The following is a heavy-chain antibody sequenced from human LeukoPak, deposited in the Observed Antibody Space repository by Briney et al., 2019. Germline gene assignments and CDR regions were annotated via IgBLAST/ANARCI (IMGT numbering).Heavy chain of an antibody. Sequence: PGGSLRLSCETSGFTFSSYGMHWVRQAPGKGLEWVAFIRYDGSNKYYADSVKGRFTISRDNSKNTLYLQMNSLRAEDTAVYYCAGGGYSYGNQLDYWGQGTLVTVSS. J-gene: IGHJ4*02. V-gene: IGHV3-30*02. CDR2: IRYDGSNK. CDR3: AGGGYSYGNQLDY. CDR1: GFTFSSYG. D-gene: IGHD5-18*01.